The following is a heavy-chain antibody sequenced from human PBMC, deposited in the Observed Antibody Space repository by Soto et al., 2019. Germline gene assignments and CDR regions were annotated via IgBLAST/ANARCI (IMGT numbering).Heavy chain of an antibody. J-gene: IGHJ4*02. Sequence: PSETLSLTCTVSGGSISSSSYYWGWIRQPPGRGLEWIGSIYYSGSTYYNPSLKSRVTISVDTSKNQFSLKLSSVTAADTAVYYCALDSYYDSSGYYTYWGQGTLVTVSS. D-gene: IGHD3-22*01. V-gene: IGHV4-39*01. CDR1: GGSISSSSYY. CDR2: IYYSGST. CDR3: ALDSYYDSSGYYTY.